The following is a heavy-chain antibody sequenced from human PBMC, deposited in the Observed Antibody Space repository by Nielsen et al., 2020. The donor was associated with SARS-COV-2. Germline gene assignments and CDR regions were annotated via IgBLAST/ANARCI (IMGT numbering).Heavy chain of an antibody. CDR2: ISYDGSNK. J-gene: IGHJ6*02. V-gene: IGHV3-30*18. CDR3: AKDGYSSGWSFYYYYYGMDV. Sequence: GESLKISCAASGFTFSSYGMHWVRQAPGKGLEWVAVISYDGSNKYYADSVKGRFTISRDNSKNTLYLQMNSLRAEDTAVYYCAKDGYSSGWSFYYYYYGMDVWGQGTTVTVSS. D-gene: IGHD6-19*01. CDR1: GFTFSSYG.